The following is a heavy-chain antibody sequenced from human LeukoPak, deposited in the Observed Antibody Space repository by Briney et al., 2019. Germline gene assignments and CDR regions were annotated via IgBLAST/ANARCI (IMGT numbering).Heavy chain of an antibody. CDR1: GFTFSVYW. J-gene: IGHJ3*01. CDR2: MKGDGSEK. D-gene: IGHD3-16*02. V-gene: IGHV3-7*01. Sequence: GGSLRLSCAASGFTFSVYWMTWVRQAPGKGLEWVANMKGDGSEKHYEDSVKGRFTISRDNAKNSLYLQMNSLRAEETAMYYCARPRYTAAYDLWGQGTMVTVSS. CDR3: ARPRYTAAYDL.